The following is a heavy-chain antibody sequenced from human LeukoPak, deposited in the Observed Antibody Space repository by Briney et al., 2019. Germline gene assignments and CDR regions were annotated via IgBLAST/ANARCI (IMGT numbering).Heavy chain of an antibody. D-gene: IGHD3-10*01. CDR1: GASISSGGYY. J-gene: IGHJ4*02. CDR3: ARLREYYGSGSYFDD. Sequence: SQTLSLTCTVSGASISSGGYYWSWIRQHPGKGLEWIGYIYYSGSAFYNPSLKSRVTISVDTSKKQFSLKLSSVTAADTAVYYCARLREYYGSGSYFDDWGQGTLVTVSS. CDR2: IYYSGSA. V-gene: IGHV4-31*03.